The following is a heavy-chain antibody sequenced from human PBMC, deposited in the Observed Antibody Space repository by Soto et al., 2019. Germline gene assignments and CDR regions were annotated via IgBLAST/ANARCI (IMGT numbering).Heavy chain of an antibody. CDR3: ARPKGYYDILTGRDAFDI. D-gene: IGHD3-9*01. Sequence: EVQLVESGGGLVQPGGSLRLSCAASGFTFSSYSMNWVRQAPGKGLEWVSYISSSSSTIYYADSVKGRFTISRDNAKNSLYLQMNSLRDDDTAVYYCARPKGYYDILTGRDAFDIWGQGTMVTVSS. CDR2: ISSSSSTI. V-gene: IGHV3-48*02. CDR1: GFTFSSYS. J-gene: IGHJ3*02.